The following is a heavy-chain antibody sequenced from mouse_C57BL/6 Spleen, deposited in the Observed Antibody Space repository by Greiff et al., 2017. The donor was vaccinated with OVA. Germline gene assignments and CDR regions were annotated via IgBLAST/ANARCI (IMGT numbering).Heavy chain of an antibody. CDR2: IDPSDSET. D-gene: IGHD2-4*01. Sequence: QVQLQQPGAELVRPGSSVKLSCKASGYTFTSYWMHWVKQRPIQGLEWIGNIDPSDSETHYNQKFKDKATLTVDKSSSTAYMQLSSLTSEDSAVYYCARDYDYDRFAYWGQGTLVTVSA. J-gene: IGHJ3*01. CDR1: GYTFTSYW. V-gene: IGHV1-52*01. CDR3: ARDYDYDRFAY.